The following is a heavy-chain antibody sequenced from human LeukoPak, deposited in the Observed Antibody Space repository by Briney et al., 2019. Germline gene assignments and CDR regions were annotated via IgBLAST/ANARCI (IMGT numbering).Heavy chain of an antibody. Sequence: GGSLRLSCAASGFTFSNAWMSWVRQAPGKGLEWVSSISTSSSYIYYSDSLKGRFTISRDNARNSLYLQMTSLRAEDTAVYYCARAITNYGYIFDYWGQGTLVTVSS. CDR1: GFTFSNAW. CDR2: ISTSSSYI. J-gene: IGHJ4*02. V-gene: IGHV3-21*01. CDR3: ARAITNYGYIFDY. D-gene: IGHD5-18*01.